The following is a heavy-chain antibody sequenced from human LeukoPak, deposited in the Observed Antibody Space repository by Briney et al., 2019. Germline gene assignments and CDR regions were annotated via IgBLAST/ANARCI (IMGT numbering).Heavy chain of an antibody. V-gene: IGHV5-10-1*01. Sequence: GGSLKISFKGSGCRFTRYWISWGRPRPGKGVGWMGRIDPSDSYTDYSPSFQGHVTISADMSISTAYLQWSSLKASDTAMYYCARRDGSTYGFDYWGQGTLVTVSS. CDR2: IDPSDSYT. CDR1: GCRFTRYW. CDR3: ARRDGSTYGFDY. D-gene: IGHD5-18*01. J-gene: IGHJ4*02.